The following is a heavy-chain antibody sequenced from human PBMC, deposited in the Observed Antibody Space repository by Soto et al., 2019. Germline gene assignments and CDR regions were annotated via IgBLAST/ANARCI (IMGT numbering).Heavy chain of an antibody. V-gene: IGHV1-3*04. CDR1: GYKFTNYA. D-gene: IGHD1-1*01. CDR2: INTVNGKT. Sequence: GASVKVSCKASGYKFTNYALDWVRQAPGQGLEWMGWINTVNGKTKYSQKYQGRVTITRDTSASAVYMELSSLRSEDTAVYYCARVASPTGEDYWG. J-gene: IGHJ4*01. CDR3: ARVASPTGEDY.